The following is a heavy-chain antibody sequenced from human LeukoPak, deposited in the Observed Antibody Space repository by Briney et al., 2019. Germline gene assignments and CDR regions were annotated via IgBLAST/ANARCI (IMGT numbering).Heavy chain of an antibody. CDR3: ARDTQTYYYGSGSYNFDY. D-gene: IGHD3-10*01. J-gene: IGHJ4*02. V-gene: IGHV3-21*01. Sequence: GGSLRLSCAASGFTFSSYSMNWVRQAPGKGLEWVSSISSSSSYIYYADSVKGRFTISRDNVKNSLYLQMNSLRAEDTAVYYCARDTQTYYYGSGSYNFDYWGQGTLVTVSS. CDR2: ISSSSSYI. CDR1: GFTFSSYS.